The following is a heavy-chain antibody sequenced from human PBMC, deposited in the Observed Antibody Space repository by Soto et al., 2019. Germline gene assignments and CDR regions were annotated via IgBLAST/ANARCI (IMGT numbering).Heavy chain of an antibody. V-gene: IGHV3-23*01. J-gene: IGHJ2*01. Sequence: EVQLLESGGGLVQPGGSQRLSCAASGFTFSSYAMNWVRQAPGKGLEWVSIINGIDNITYYADSVKGRFTTSRDNSKTTLYRQMNSLRADDTARYYFAKALFGLSSGWHANWYFDLWGRGNLVTVSS. D-gene: IGHD6-19*01. CDR1: GFTFSSYA. CDR3: AKALFGLSSGWHANWYFDL. CDR2: INGIDNIT.